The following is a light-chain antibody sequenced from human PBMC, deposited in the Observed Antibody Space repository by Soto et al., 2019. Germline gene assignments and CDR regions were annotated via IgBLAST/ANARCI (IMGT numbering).Light chain of an antibody. Sequence: EIVMTQSPATLSVSPGERATLSCRASQSVSSNLAWYHQKPGQAPRLLIYGASTRATGIPARFSGSGSGTEFTLTISSLQSEDFAVYYCQQYNNWPRTFGQGTKVDNK. CDR1: QSVSSN. CDR3: QQYNNWPRT. J-gene: IGKJ1*01. CDR2: GAS. V-gene: IGKV3-15*01.